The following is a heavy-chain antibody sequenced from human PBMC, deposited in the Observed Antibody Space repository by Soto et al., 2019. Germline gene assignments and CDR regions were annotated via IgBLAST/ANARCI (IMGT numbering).Heavy chain of an antibody. Sequence: PGGSLRLSCAASGFTFSSYGMHWVRQAPGKGLEWVAVISYDGSNKYYADSVKGRFTISRDNSKNTLYLQMNSLRAEDTAVYYCAKGITIEGYCSSTSCYEGLAYWGQGTLVTVSS. J-gene: IGHJ4*02. CDR2: ISYDGSNK. CDR3: AKGITIEGYCSSTSCYEGLAY. V-gene: IGHV3-30*18. D-gene: IGHD2-2*01. CDR1: GFTFSSYG.